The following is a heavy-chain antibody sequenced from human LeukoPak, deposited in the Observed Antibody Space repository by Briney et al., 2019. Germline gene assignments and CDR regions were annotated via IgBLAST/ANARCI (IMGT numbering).Heavy chain of an antibody. CDR1: GGSISSSNW. V-gene: IGHV4-4*02. D-gene: IGHD2-15*01. CDR2: IYHSGST. CDR3: AREREGYCSGGSCYAFDY. J-gene: IGHJ4*02. Sequence: LETLSLTCAVSGGSISSSNWWSWVRQPPGKGLEWIGQIYHSGSTNYNPSLKSRVTISVDKSKNQFSLKLSSVTAADTAVYYCAREREGYCSGGSCYAFDYWGQGTQVTVSS.